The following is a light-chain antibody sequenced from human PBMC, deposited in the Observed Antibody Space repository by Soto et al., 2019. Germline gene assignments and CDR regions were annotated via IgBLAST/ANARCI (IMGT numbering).Light chain of an antibody. V-gene: IGKV3-20*01. CDR1: QSVSSSY. CDR3: QQYGSSPRWT. CDR2: GAS. J-gene: IGKJ1*01. Sequence: EIVLTQSPGTLSFSPGERATLSCRASQSVSSSYLAWYQQKPGQAPRLLIYGASSRATGIPDRFSGSGSGTDFTLTISRLEPEDFAVHYCQQYGSSPRWTFGQGTKVEIK.